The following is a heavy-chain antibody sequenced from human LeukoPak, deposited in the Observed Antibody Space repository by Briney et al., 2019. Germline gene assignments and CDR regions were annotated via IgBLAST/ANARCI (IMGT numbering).Heavy chain of an antibody. CDR2: INHSGST. J-gene: IGHJ4*02. CDR3: ARDQRLYSSGWGPLDY. D-gene: IGHD6-19*01. CDR1: GGSFSGYY. V-gene: IGHV4-34*01. Sequence: PSETLSLTCAVYGGSFSGYYWSWIRQPPGKGLEWIGEINHSGSTNYNPSLKSRVTISVDTSKNQFSLKLSSVTAADTAVYYCARDQRLYSSGWGPLDYWGQGTLVTVSS.